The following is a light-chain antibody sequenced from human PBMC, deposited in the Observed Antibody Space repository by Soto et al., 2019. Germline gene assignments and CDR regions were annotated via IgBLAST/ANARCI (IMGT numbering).Light chain of an antibody. J-gene: IGLJ1*01. CDR3: SSFAGSNNFPYV. V-gene: IGLV2-8*01. CDR2: EIN. Sequence: QSALTLPPSASGSPGQSVTISCTGTSSDVGAYDYVSWYQQHPGKAPKLMIYEINKRPSGVPDRFSGSKSGNTASLTVSGLQAEDEADYYCSSFAGSNNFPYVFGTGTKLTVL. CDR1: SSDVGAYDY.